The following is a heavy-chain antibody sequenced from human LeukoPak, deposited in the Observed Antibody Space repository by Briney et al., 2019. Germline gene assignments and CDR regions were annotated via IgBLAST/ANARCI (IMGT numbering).Heavy chain of an antibody. J-gene: IGHJ4*02. V-gene: IGHV1-2*02. CDR2: LNPNSGGT. CDR3: ARGGALDY. Sequence: ASVKVSCKASGYTFIDYYIHWVRQAPGQGLEWMGWLNPNSGGTNYAQEFQGRVTMTRDTSISTAYIEVSRLRSDDTAFYYCARGGALDYWGQGTLVTVSS. D-gene: IGHD1-26*01. CDR1: GYTFIDYY.